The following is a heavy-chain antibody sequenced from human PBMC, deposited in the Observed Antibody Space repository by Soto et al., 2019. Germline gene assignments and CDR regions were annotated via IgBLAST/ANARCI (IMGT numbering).Heavy chain of an antibody. D-gene: IGHD3-10*01. CDR3: ARTGSGSQFNY. CDR2: IYYSGST. J-gene: IGHJ4*02. V-gene: IGHV4-31*03. Sequence: PSETLSLTCTVSGGSISSGGYYWSWIRQHPGKGLEWIGYIYYSGSTYYNPSLKSRVTISVDTSKNQFSLKLSSVTAADTAVYYCARTGSGSQFNYWGQGTLVTVSS. CDR1: GGSISSGGYY.